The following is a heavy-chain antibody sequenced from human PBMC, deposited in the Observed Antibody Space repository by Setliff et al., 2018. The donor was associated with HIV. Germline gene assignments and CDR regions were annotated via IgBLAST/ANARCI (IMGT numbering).Heavy chain of an antibody. CDR1: GGSFSGYY. V-gene: IGHV4-34*01. CDR2: INHSGST. CDR3: ARVASGFRITMVRVRHAFDI. D-gene: IGHD3-10*01. J-gene: IGHJ3*02. Sequence: PSETLSLTCAVYGGSFSGYYWSWIRQPPGKGLEWIGEINHSGSTNYNPSLKSRVTISVDTSKNQSSLKLSSVTAADTAVYYCARVASGFRITMVRVRHAFDIWGQGTMVT.